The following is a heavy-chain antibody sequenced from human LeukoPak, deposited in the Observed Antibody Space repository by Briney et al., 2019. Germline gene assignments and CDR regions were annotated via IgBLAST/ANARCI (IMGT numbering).Heavy chain of an antibody. Sequence: PGGSLRLSCAASGFTFSSYAMSWVRQAPGKGLEWVSAISGSGGSTYYADSVEGRFAISRDNSKNTLYLQMSSLRAEDTAVYYCAKDAATLRDPGSCWGQGTLVTVSS. D-gene: IGHD3-16*01. CDR2: ISGSGGST. V-gene: IGHV3-23*01. CDR3: AKDAATLRDPGSC. J-gene: IGHJ4*02. CDR1: GFTFSSYA.